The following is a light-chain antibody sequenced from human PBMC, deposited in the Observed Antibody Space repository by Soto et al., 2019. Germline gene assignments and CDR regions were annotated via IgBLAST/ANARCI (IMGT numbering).Light chain of an antibody. Sequence: VMTQTALSLSVAPGQPASISCSSIHSLVHITGESFLFWYLQKPGQSPQLLIYEVSTRVSGVPHSSTGSGSRPALPLDISRVETYAVAIPYCMQRTPLAPNFAQRTRLEI. CDR2: EVS. CDR3: MQRTPLAPN. J-gene: IGKJ5*01. V-gene: IGKV2-29*02. CDR1: HSLVHITGESF.